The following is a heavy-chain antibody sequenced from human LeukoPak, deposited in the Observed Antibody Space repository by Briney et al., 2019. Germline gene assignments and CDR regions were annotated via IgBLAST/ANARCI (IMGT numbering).Heavy chain of an antibody. D-gene: IGHD1-26*01. J-gene: IGHJ5*02. Sequence: SVKVSCKTFGGTFRSHIFSWVRQAPGQGLEWMGKITPIIDSARYSQKFRDRLTITGDSSTGTAYMELSSLTPEDTALYYCTRVNLRGSQYNWFDPSGQGTQVIVSS. CDR2: ITPIIDSA. V-gene: IGHV1-69*08. CDR1: GGTFRSHI. CDR3: TRVNLRGSQYNWFDP.